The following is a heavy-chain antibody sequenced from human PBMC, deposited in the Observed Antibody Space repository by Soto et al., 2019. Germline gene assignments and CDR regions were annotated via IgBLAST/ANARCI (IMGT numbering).Heavy chain of an antibody. V-gene: IGHV3-13*05. D-gene: IGHD3-22*01. J-gene: IGHJ6*02. CDR1: GFILSGYD. CDR3: ARAGYDSSGYYFYARDV. Sequence: PGGSLRLSCVASGFILSGYDMHWVRQATGEGLEWVSAIGTAGDPYYSGSVKGRFTISRGNAENSVYLQMNSLRAGDTAAYYCARAGYDSSGYYFYARDVWGPGTTVTVSS. CDR2: IGTAGDP.